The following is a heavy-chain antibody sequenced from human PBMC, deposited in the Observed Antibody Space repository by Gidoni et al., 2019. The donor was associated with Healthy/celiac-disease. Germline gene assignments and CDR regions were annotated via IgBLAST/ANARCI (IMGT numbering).Heavy chain of an antibody. D-gene: IGHD3-22*01. J-gene: IGHJ4*02. CDR3: ARDPGDYDSSGYYYGGHY. Sequence: QVQLVQSGAEVKKPGASVKVSCKASGYTFTGYYMHWVRQAPGQGLEWRGWINPNSGGTNYAQKFQGRVTMTRDTSISTAYMELSRLRSDDTAVYYCARDPGDYDSSGYYYGGHYWGQGTLVTVSS. CDR2: INPNSGGT. V-gene: IGHV1-2*02. CDR1: GYTFTGYY.